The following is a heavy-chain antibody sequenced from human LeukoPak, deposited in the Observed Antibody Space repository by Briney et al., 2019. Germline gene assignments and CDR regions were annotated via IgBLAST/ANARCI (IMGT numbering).Heavy chain of an antibody. CDR3: AREEVGATTVRSYYYYMDV. Sequence: VASVKVSCKTSGYSFTNYGITWVRQAPGQGLEWMGWINPNSGGTNYAQKFQGRVTMTRDTSISTAYMELSRLRSDDTAVYYCAREEVGATTVRSYYYYMDVWGKGTTVTVSS. D-gene: IGHD1-26*01. V-gene: IGHV1-2*02. CDR2: INPNSGGT. J-gene: IGHJ6*03. CDR1: GYSFTNYG.